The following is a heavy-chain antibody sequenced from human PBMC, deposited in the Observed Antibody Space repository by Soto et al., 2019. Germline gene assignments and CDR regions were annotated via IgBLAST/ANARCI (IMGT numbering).Heavy chain of an antibody. J-gene: IGHJ5*02. D-gene: IGHD3-22*01. CDR2: IYWDDDK. CDR3: AHRPFTFYYDTSGYLNWFDP. CDR1: GSSVTTTGVG. Sequence: QITLKESGPPVLKPTQTLTLTCTLSGSSVTTTGVGVGWIRQPPGKALQWLALIYWDDDKRYNPSLRNRLTIATDTSTNQVVLTMTDRDPVDTATYYCAHRPFTFYYDTSGYLNWFDPWGQGVLVTVSS. V-gene: IGHV2-5*02.